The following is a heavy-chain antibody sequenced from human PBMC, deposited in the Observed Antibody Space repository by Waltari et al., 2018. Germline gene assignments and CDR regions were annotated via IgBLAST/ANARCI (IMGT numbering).Heavy chain of an antibody. V-gene: IGHV1-2*06. CDR3: ARDLSTTPSWELDE. Sequence: QVHLVQSGAEVKKPGASVKVSCKASGFIFTAHFIPWVRQAPVRQAPGQGLEWVGRSNSQSGVTENAQKFAGRLTMTRDTATNTADMDLNSLTSDDTAVYYCARDLSTTPSWELDEWGQGTLVTVSS. CDR1: GFIFTAHF. D-gene: IGHD1-26*01. J-gene: IGHJ4*02. CDR2: SNSQSGVT.